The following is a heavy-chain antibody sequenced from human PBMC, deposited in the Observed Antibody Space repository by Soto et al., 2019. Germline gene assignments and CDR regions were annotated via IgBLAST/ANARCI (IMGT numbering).Heavy chain of an antibody. CDR3: AREGGRRSWFDP. D-gene: IGHD1-26*01. J-gene: IGHJ5*02. Sequence: SETLSLTCTVSGGSISSDYWSWIRQPPGKVLEWIGYIYYSGSTNYNPSLKSRVTISVDTSKNQFSLKLSSVTAADTAVYYCAREGGRRSWFDPWGQGTLVNVSS. CDR2: IYYSGST. V-gene: IGHV4-59*01. CDR1: GGSISSDY.